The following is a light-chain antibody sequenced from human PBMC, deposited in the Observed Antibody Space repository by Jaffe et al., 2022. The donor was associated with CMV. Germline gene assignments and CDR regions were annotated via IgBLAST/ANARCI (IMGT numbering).Light chain of an antibody. J-gene: IGKJ5*01. Sequence: DIVMTQSPLSLSVIPGESASISCRSSQSLRHSNGYNYLDWYLQKPGQSPQLLIYMSSKRASGVPDRFSGSGSGTDFTLKISGVEAEDVGIYYCMQPLQSITFGQGTRLEIK. V-gene: IGKV2-28*01. CDR2: MSS. CDR1: QSLRHSNGYNY. CDR3: MQPLQSIT.